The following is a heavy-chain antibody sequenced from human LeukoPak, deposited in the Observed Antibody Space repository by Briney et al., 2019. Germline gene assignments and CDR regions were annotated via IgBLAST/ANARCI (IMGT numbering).Heavy chain of an antibody. Sequence: PSETLSLTCTVSGGSISSYYWSWIRQPPGKGLEWIGYIYYSGSTNYNPSLKSRVTISVDTSKNQFSLKLSSVTAADTAVYYCARVPVCSSTSCYPVYYYYGMDVWGQGTTVTVSS. CDR2: IYYSGST. CDR3: ARVPVCSSTSCYPVYYYYGMDV. CDR1: GGSISSYY. D-gene: IGHD2-2*01. V-gene: IGHV4-59*12. J-gene: IGHJ6*02.